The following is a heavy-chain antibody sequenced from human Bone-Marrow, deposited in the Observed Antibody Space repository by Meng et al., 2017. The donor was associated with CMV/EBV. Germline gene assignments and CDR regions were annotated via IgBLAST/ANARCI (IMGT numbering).Heavy chain of an antibody. J-gene: IGHJ4*02. D-gene: IGHD3-10*01. CDR2: ISYDGSNK. CDR1: GFTFSSYA. V-gene: IGHV3-30-3*01. CDR3: ARGQFGSGSYSFGDY. Sequence: GESLKISCAASGFTFSSYAMHWVRQAPGKGLEWVAVISYDGSNKYYADSVKGRFTISRDNSKNTLFLQMNSLRAEDTAVYYCARGQFGSGSYSFGDYWGQGKLVDVAS.